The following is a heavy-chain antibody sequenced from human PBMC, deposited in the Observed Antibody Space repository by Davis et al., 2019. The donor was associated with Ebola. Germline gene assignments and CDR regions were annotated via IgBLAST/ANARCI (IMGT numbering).Heavy chain of an antibody. Sequence: GGSLRLSCAASGFTFSSYAMHWVRQAPGKGLEWVAVISYDGSNKYYADSVKGRFTISRDNSKNTLYLQMNSLRPEDTAVYYCAKTRSNWWNDALEIWGQGTMVIVSS. CDR2: ISYDGSNK. D-gene: IGHD2-8*02. J-gene: IGHJ3*02. V-gene: IGHV3-30*04. CDR3: AKTRSNWWNDALEI. CDR1: GFTFSSYA.